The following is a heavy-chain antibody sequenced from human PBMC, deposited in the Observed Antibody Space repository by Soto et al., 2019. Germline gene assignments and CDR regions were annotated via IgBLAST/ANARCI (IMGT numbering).Heavy chain of an antibody. V-gene: IGHV4-34*01. CDR2: INHSGST. CDR3: ARQCRGVTCHWFVP. CDR1: GVSFSGYY. J-gene: IGHJ5*02. D-gene: IGHD2-15*01. Sequence: PSETLSLTCAVYGVSFSGYYWTWIRQPPGTGLEWIGEINHSGSTNYNPSLKSRVTISVDTSKNQFSLKLTSVTAADPAVYYCARQCRGVTCHWFVPWGQGTLVTVSS.